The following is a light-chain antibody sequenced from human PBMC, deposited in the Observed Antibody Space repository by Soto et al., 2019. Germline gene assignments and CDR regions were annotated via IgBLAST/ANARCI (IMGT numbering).Light chain of an antibody. V-gene: IGKV1-39*01. CDR3: QRSFRTPLP. Sequence: DIQMTQSPSSLSASVGDRVTITCRASQSISSYLNWYQQKPGKAPKLLIYAASSLQSGVPSRFSGRGSGTDFTLTISSLQPEDFATYYCQRSFRTPLPFGGGTKVEIK. CDR2: AAS. J-gene: IGKJ4*01. CDR1: QSISSY.